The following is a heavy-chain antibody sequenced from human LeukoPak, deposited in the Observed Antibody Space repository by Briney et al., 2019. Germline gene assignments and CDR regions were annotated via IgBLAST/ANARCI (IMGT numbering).Heavy chain of an antibody. V-gene: IGHV4-61*02. CDR2: LYFSGTT. CDR3: ARGYSSDWYVG. Sequence: SETLSLTCTVSGGSINSASHYWGWIRQPADKGLEWIGRLYFSGTTNYNPSLTSRVTISLDTSKNQFSLKLSSVTAADTAVYFCARGYSSDWYVGWGQGTLVTVSS. D-gene: IGHD6-19*01. J-gene: IGHJ4*02. CDR1: GGSINSASHY.